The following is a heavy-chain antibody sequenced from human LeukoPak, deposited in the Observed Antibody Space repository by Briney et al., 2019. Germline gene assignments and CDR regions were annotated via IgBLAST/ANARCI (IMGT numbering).Heavy chain of an antibody. CDR1: GFKFSTYW. CDR2: IKQDGTEK. D-gene: IGHD6-13*01. V-gene: IGHV3-7*03. Sequence: GGSLRLSCSASGFKFSTYWMSWVRQAPGKGLEWVAIIKQDGTEKYYVDSVKGRFTISRDSSKNTLYLQMNSLRAEDTAVYYCAKDADSSSCCWFDPWGQGTLVTVSS. CDR3: AKDADSSSCCWFDP. J-gene: IGHJ5*02.